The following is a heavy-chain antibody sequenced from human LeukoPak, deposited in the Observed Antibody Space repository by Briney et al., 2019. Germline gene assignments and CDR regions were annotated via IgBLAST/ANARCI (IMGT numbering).Heavy chain of an antibody. Sequence: GGSLRLSCAASGFTVSSNYMSWVRQAPGKGLEWVAVISYDGSNKYYADSVKGRFTISRDNSKNTLYLQMNSLRAEDTAVFYCARLPAYCSSTSCYVDYWGQGTLVTVSS. V-gene: IGHV3-30*03. D-gene: IGHD2-2*01. J-gene: IGHJ4*02. CDR1: GFTVSSNY. CDR2: ISYDGSNK. CDR3: ARLPAYCSSTSCYVDY.